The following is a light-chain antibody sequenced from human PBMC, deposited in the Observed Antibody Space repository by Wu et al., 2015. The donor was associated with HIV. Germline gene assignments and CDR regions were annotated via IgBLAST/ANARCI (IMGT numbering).Light chain of an antibody. CDR1: QSVSSNF. CDR3: QQLSNWPPIS. J-gene: IGKJ5*01. CDR2: GVS. Sequence: EIVLTQSPDTLSLSPGERATLSCRASQSVSSNFLAWYRQKPGQAPRLLIYGVSTRATGIPDRFSGSGSGTDFTLTISSLEPEDSAIYYCQQLSNWPPISFGQGTRLEIK. V-gene: IGKV3D-20*02.